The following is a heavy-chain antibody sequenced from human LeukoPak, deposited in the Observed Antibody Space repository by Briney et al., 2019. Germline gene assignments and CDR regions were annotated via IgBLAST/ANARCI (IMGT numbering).Heavy chain of an antibody. Sequence: SQTLSLTCAISGDSVSTNSATWTWLRQSPSRGLEWLGRTYYRSKWNNDYAVSMKSRITINPDTSKNQFSLQLNSVTPEDTAVYYCARLVAARWFDSWGPGTLVTVSS. D-gene: IGHD6-6*01. V-gene: IGHV6-1*01. J-gene: IGHJ5*01. CDR1: GDSVSTNSAT. CDR3: ARLVAARWFDS. CDR2: TYYRSKWNN.